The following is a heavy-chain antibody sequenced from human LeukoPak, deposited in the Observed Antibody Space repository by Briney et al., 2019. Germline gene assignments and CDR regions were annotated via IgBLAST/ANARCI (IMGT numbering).Heavy chain of an antibody. J-gene: IGHJ4*02. Sequence: GGSLRLSCTVSWFTVSSNSMSWVRQAPGKGLEWVSVIYSGGSTYYADSVKGRFTISRDNSKNTLYLQMNSLSAEDTAVYYCARPSMRFGDNGWDYWGQGTLVTVSS. D-gene: IGHD3-10*01. CDR3: ARPSMRFGDNGWDY. CDR1: WFTVSSNS. CDR2: IYSGGST. V-gene: IGHV3-53*01.